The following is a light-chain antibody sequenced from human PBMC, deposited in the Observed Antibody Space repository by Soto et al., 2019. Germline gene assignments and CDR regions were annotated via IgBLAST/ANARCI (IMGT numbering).Light chain of an antibody. CDR1: QSIRSW. CDR3: KQYNSFWT. CDR2: KAS. J-gene: IGKJ1*01. V-gene: IGKV1-5*03. Sequence: DIQMTQSPSTLSASVGDRVTITCRASQSIRSWLAWYQQKPGKAPKLLIYKASSLDSGVPSRFSGSGYGTEFTLTISSLQPDDSETYYCKQYNSFWTFGQGTKVEIK.